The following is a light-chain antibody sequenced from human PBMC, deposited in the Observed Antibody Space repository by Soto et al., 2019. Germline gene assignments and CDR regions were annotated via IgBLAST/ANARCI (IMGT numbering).Light chain of an antibody. Sequence: EIVLTQSPGTLSLSPGERATLSCRASQSVSSSYLAWYQQKPGQAPRLLIYGASSRATGIPDRFSGSGSGTDFTLTISGLEPEDFAVYYCQQYGWSRRTFGQGTKLEIK. CDR3: QQYGWSRRT. J-gene: IGKJ2*01. CDR1: QSVSSSY. CDR2: GAS. V-gene: IGKV3-20*01.